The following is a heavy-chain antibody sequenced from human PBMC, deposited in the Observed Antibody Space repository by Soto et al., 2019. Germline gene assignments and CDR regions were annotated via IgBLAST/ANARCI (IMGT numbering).Heavy chain of an antibody. CDR1: GFTFSSYA. CDR3: ARERGGSSSWPNYYYYGMDV. CDR2: ISYDGSNK. V-gene: IGHV3-30-3*01. D-gene: IGHD6-13*01. Sequence: QVQLVESGGGVVQPGRSLRLSCAASGFTFSSYAMHWVRQAPGKGLEWVAVISYDGSNKYYADSVKGRFTISRDNSKNTLDLQMNSLRAEDTAVYYCARERGGSSSWPNYYYYGMDVWGQGTTVTVSS. J-gene: IGHJ6*02.